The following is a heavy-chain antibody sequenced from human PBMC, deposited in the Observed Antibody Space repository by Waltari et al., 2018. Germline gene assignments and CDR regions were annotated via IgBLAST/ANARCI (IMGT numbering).Heavy chain of an antibody. J-gene: IGHJ4*02. CDR3: ARERITMVRGAPDY. Sequence: QVQLVQSGAEVKKPGASVKVSCKASGYTFTGYYMHWVRQAPGQGLEWMGRITPNSGGTNYAQKVQGRVTMTRDTSISTAYMELSRLRSDDTAVYYCARERITMVRGAPDYWGQGTLVTVSS. D-gene: IGHD3-10*01. CDR1: GYTFTGYY. V-gene: IGHV1-2*06. CDR2: ITPNSGGT.